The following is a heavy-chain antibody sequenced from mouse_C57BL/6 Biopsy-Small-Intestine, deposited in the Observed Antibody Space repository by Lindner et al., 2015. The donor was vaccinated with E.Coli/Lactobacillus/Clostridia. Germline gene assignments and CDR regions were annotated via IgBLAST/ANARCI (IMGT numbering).Heavy chain of an antibody. D-gene: IGHD2-10*01. J-gene: IGHJ4*01. CDR3: TSGALLSMDY. Sequence: QLQESGAELVRPGASVKLSCTASGFNIKDDYMHWVKQRPEQGLEWIGWIDPENGDTEYASKFQGKATITADTSSNPAYLQLSSLTSEDTAVYYCTSGALLSMDYWGQGTSVTVSS. V-gene: IGHV14-4*01. CDR2: IDPENGDT. CDR1: GFNIKDDY.